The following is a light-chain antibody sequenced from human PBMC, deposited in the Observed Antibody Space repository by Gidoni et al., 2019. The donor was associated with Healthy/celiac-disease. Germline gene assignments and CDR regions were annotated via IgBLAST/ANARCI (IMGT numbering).Light chain of an antibody. J-gene: IGLJ2*01. CDR1: KLGDKY. CDR3: QAWDSSPSVV. V-gene: IGLV3-1*01. CDR2: QDS. Sequence: SYELTQPPSMSVSPGQTASITCSGDKLGDKYACWYQQKPGQSPVLVIYQDSKRPSGIPERFSGSNSGNTATLTISGTQAMDEADYYCQAWDSSPSVVFGGGTKLTVL.